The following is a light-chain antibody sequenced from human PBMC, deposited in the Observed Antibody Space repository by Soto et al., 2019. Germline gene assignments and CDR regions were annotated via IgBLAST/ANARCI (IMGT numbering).Light chain of an antibody. CDR3: SSYTSSSTLV. CDR1: SRDVGGYNY. V-gene: IGLV2-14*01. Sequence: QSVLTQPASVSGSPGQSITISCTGTSRDVGGYNYVSWYQQHPGKAPQLMIYDVSNRPSGVSTRFSGSKSGNTASLPISGLQAEDEADYYCSSYTSSSTLVFGGGTKLTVL. J-gene: IGLJ3*02. CDR2: DVS.